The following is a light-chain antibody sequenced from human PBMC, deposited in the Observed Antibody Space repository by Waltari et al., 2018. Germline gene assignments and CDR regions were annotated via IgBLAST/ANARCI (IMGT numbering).Light chain of an antibody. CDR2: KDS. CDR1: ALPKHY. V-gene: IGLV3-25*03. CDR3: QSVDSNGPV. Sequence: SYELTQPPSVSVSPGQTARITCSGDALPKHYVYWYQQKPGQAPVMVIYKDSERPSGIPERFSGSSSGTTVTLTISGVQAEDEADYYCQSVDSNGPVFGGGTKVTVL. J-gene: IGLJ2*01.